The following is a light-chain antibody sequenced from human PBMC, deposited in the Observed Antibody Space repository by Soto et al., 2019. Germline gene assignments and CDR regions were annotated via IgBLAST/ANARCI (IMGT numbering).Light chain of an antibody. J-gene: IGKJ1*01. CDR3: HQYMSYS. V-gene: IGKV1-5*01. CDR2: HAS. CDR1: QSISNW. Sequence: DIQRTQSPSTLPASVGDRVTITCRASQSISNWLAWYPPKPGTAPKLLIYHASTLESGVPSRFSGSGSGTEFTLTISSMQPDDFATYYCHQYMSYSFGQGTKVDIK.